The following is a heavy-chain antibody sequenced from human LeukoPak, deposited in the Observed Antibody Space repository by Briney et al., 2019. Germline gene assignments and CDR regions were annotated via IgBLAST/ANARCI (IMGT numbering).Heavy chain of an antibody. D-gene: IGHD3-22*01. CDR1: GFSFSNYW. V-gene: IGHV3-7*03. Sequence: GGSLRLSCVGSGFSFSNYWMSWVRQAPGKGLEWVANVKQDGSEQYYVDSVKGRFTISRDNSKNTLYLQMNSLRAEDTAVYYCAKVGLYYYDSSGYYLDPQGFDYWGQGTLVTVSS. CDR2: VKQDGSEQ. J-gene: IGHJ4*02. CDR3: AKVGLYYYDSSGYYLDPQGFDY.